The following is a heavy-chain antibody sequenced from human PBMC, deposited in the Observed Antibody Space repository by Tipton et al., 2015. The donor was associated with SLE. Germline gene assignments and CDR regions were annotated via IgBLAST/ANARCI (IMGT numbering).Heavy chain of an antibody. D-gene: IGHD2/OR15-2a*01. CDR1: GFTFSRYW. J-gene: IGHJ4*02. CDR3: TRGISSHFDY. CDR2: IQSDGDCT. V-gene: IGHV3-74*03. Sequence: SLRLSCAASGFTFSRYWMHWVRQVPGKGLVWVARIQSDGDCTTYADSVKGRFTISRDNAKNTLYLQMNSLRAEDTAIYYCTRGISSHFDYWGQGILVTVSS.